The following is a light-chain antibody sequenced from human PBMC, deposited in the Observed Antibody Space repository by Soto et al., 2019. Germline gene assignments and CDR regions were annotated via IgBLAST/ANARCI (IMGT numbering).Light chain of an antibody. J-gene: IGLJ1*01. CDR3: SSYTSSSTYV. Sequence: QSALTQPASVSGSPGQSITISCTGTSSDVGGYNYVSWYQQHPGKAPKLMIYEVSNRPSGDSNRFSGSKSGNTASLTISGLHAEDEADYYCSSYTSSSTYVFGTGTKLTLL. CDR2: EVS. CDR1: SSDVGGYNY. V-gene: IGLV2-14*01.